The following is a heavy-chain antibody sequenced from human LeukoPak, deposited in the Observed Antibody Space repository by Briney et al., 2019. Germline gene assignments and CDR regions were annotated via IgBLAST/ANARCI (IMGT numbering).Heavy chain of an antibody. V-gene: IGHV1-18*01. Sequence: ASVKVSCKASGYTFTSNGIGWVRQALGQGLEWMGWISAYNGNTNYAQKLQGRVTMTTDTSTSTAYMELRSLRSDDTAVYYCARGDHGVSFDYWGQGTLVTVSS. CDR1: GYTFTSNG. D-gene: IGHD2-21*01. J-gene: IGHJ4*02. CDR2: ISAYNGNT. CDR3: ARGDHGVSFDY.